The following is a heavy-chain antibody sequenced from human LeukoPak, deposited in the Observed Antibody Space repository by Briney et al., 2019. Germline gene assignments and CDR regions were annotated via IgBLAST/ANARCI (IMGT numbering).Heavy chain of an antibody. CDR1: GGSISSNSYY. J-gene: IGHJ4*02. Sequence: SETLSLTCTVSGGSISSNSYYWGWIRQPPGKGLQWIGSIYYSGSTYYNPSLKSRVTISVDTSKNQFSLKLSSVAAADTAVYYCARHLDYYDSSGYYRGTQFDYWGQGTLVTVSS. D-gene: IGHD3-22*01. V-gene: IGHV4-39*01. CDR3: ARHLDYYDSSGYYRGTQFDY. CDR2: IYYSGST.